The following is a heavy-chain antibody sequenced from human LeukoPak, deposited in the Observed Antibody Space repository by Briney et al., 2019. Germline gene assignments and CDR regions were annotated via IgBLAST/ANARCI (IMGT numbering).Heavy chain of an antibody. CDR1: GYTFTSYD. J-gene: IGHJ5*02. Sequence: ASVKVSCKASGYTFTSYDINWVRQATGQGLEWMGWMNPNSGNTGYAQKFQGRVTITTDESTSTAYMELSSLRSEDTAVYYCARSHQTNWFDPWGQGTLVTVSS. V-gene: IGHV1-8*01. CDR3: ARSHQTNWFDP. CDR2: MNPNSGNT.